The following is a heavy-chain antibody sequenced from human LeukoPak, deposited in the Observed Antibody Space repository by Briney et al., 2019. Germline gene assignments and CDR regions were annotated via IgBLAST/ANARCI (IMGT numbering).Heavy chain of an antibody. D-gene: IGHD3-10*01. CDR1: GFTFSTYA. Sequence: GGSLRLSCVVSGFTFSTYAMSWVRQAPGKGLEWVAFISGSGRNTYYADSVKGRFTISRDNFRNTLSLQMDSLRPDDTAIYYCAKDEGVVLSTSFDFGHWGQGTLVAVSS. CDR3: AKDEGVVLSTSFDFGH. V-gene: IGHV3-23*01. J-gene: IGHJ4*02. CDR2: ISGSGRNT.